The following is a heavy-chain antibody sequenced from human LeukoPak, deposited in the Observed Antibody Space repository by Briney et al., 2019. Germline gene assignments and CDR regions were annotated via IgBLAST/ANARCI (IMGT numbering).Heavy chain of an antibody. CDR3: CSVIIDGYFDY. J-gene: IGHJ4*02. Sequence: SVKVSCKASGGTFSSYAISWVRQAPGQGLEWMGRIIPIFGTANYAQKFQGRVTITTDESTSTAYMELSSLRSEDTAVYYCCSVIIDGYFDYWGQETLVTVSS. V-gene: IGHV1-69*05. CDR2: IIPIFGTA. D-gene: IGHD3-3*01. CDR1: GGTFSSYA.